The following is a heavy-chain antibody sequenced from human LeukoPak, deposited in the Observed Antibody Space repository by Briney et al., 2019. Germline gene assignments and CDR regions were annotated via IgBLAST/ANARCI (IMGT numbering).Heavy chain of an antibody. J-gene: IGHJ6*02. V-gene: IGHV3-33*07. CDR2: IWYDGSNK. CDR1: GFTFNRCW. D-gene: IGHD5-12*01. Sequence: GGSLRLSCVVSGFTFNRCWMNWVRQAPGKGLEWVAVIWYDGSNKYYADSVKGRFTISRDNSKNTLYLQMNSLRAEDTAVYYCAREGSGYDFGAYYYGMDVWGQGTTVTVSS. CDR3: AREGSGYDFGAYYYGMDV.